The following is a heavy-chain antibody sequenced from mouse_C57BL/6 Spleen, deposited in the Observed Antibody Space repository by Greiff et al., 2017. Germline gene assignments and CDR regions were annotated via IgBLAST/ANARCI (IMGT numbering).Heavy chain of an antibody. V-gene: IGHV1-59*01. D-gene: IGHD1-1*01. Sequence: VQLQQPGAELVRPGTSVKLSCKASGYTFTSYWMHWVKQRPGQGLEWIGVIDPSDSYTNYNQKFKGKATLTVDTSSSTAYMQLSSLTSEDSAVYYCAGFGDYYGSSPFDYWGQGTTRTVSS. J-gene: IGHJ2*01. CDR2: IDPSDSYT. CDR3: AGFGDYYGSSPFDY. CDR1: GYTFTSYW.